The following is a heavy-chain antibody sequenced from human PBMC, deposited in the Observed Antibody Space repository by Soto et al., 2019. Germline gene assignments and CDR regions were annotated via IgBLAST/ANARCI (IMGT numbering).Heavy chain of an antibody. CDR1: GGSISSYY. CDR2: IYYSGST. V-gene: IGHV4-59*01. J-gene: IGHJ3*02. CDR3: ARQAQGSGLGAFDI. Sequence: QVQLQESGPGLVKPSETLSLTCTVSGGSISSYYGSWIRQPPGKGLEWIGYIYYSGSTNYNPSLKSRVTISVDTSKNQFSLKLSSVTAADTAVYYCARQAQGSGLGAFDIWGQGTMVTVSS. D-gene: IGHD5-12*01.